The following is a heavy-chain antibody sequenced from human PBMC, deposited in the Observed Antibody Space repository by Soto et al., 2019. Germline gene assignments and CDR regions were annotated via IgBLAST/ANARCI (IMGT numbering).Heavy chain of an antibody. J-gene: IGHJ5*02. V-gene: IGHV3-64D*08. CDR2: ISSNGGST. CDR3: VKDQPLVAATYDWFDP. Sequence: PGGSLRLSCSASGFTFSSYAMHWVRQAPGKGLEYVSAISSNGGSTYYADSVKGRFTISRDNSKNTLYLQMSSLRAEDTAVYYCVKDQPLVAATYDWFDPWGQGTLVTVSS. CDR1: GFTFSSYA. D-gene: IGHD2-15*01.